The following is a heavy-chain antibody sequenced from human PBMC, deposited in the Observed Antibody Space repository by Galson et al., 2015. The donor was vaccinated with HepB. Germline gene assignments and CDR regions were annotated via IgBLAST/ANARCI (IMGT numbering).Heavy chain of an antibody. Sequence: SVKVSCKASGYTFTSYGISWVRQAPGQGLEWMGWISAYNGNTNYAQKLQGRVTMTTDTSTSTAYMELRSLRSDDTAVYYCARDQPSTDPPGVYYDSSGYWGTSYYYYGMDVWGQGTTVTVSS. CDR3: ARDQPSTDPPGVYYDSSGYWGTSYYYYGMDV. CDR1: GYTFTSYG. J-gene: IGHJ6*02. CDR2: ISAYNGNT. V-gene: IGHV1-18*04. D-gene: IGHD3-22*01.